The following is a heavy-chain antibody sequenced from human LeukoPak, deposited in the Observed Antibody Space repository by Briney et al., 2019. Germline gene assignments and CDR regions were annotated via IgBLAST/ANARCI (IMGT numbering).Heavy chain of an antibody. D-gene: IGHD1-26*01. CDR1: GYTFTSYG. J-gene: IGHJ6*02. CDR2: ISAYNGNT. CDR3: ARDELPAEKGWELLYYYYGMDV. V-gene: IGHV1-18*01. Sequence: GASVKVSCEASGYTFTSYGISWVRQAPGQGVEWMGWISAYNGNTNYAQRLQGRVTMTTDTSTSTAYMELRSLRSDDTAVYYCARDELPAEKGWELLYYYYGMDVWGQGTTVTVSS.